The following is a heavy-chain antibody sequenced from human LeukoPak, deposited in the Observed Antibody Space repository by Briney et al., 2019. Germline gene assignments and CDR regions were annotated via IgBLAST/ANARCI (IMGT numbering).Heavy chain of an antibody. CDR3: ARGIHYYDSSGMADP. V-gene: IGHV4-39*01. CDR1: GGSISSSSYY. Sequence: SETLSLTCTVSGGSISSSSYYWGWIRQPPGKGLEWIGSIYYSGSTYYNPSLKSRVTISVDTSKNQFSLKLSSVTAADTAVYYCARGIHYYDSSGMADPWGQGTLVTVSS. CDR2: IYYSGST. D-gene: IGHD3-22*01. J-gene: IGHJ5*02.